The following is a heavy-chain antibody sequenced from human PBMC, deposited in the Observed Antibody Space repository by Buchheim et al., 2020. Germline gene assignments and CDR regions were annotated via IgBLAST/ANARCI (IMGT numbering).Heavy chain of an antibody. CDR3: ARNSRITIFGMVKNWFDP. Sequence: QVQLQQWGAGLLKPSETLSLTCAVYGGSFSGYYWSWIRQPPGKGLEWIGEINHSGSTNYNPSLKSRVTISVDKSKNQFSLKLSSVTAADTAVYYCARNSRITIFGMVKNWFDPWGQGTL. D-gene: IGHD3-3*01. J-gene: IGHJ5*02. V-gene: IGHV4-34*01. CDR1: GGSFSGYY. CDR2: INHSGST.